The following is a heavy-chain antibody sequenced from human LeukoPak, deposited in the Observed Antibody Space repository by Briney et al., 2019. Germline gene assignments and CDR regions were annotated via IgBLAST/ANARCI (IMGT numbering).Heavy chain of an antibody. J-gene: IGHJ4*02. D-gene: IGHD6-19*01. CDR3: AREPGIAVAGTGY. CDR2: IRYDGSNK. V-gene: IGHV3-30*02. Sequence: GGSLRLSCAASGFTFSSYGMHWVRQAPGKGLEWVAFIRYDGSNKYYADSVKGRFTISRDNSKNTLYLQMNSLRAEDTAVYYCAREPGIAVAGTGYWGQGTLVTVSS. CDR1: GFTFSSYG.